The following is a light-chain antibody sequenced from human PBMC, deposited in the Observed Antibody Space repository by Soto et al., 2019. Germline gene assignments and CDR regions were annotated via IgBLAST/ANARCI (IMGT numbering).Light chain of an antibody. CDR2: GAS. CDR1: QSVSSSY. Sequence: EIVLTQSPGTLSLSPGERATLSCRASQSVSSSYLAWYQQKPGQAPRLLIYGASSRATGIPYRFSGSGSGTDFTLTISRLEPEDFAAYYCQQYGSSPPYTFGQGTKLEIK. J-gene: IGKJ2*01. V-gene: IGKV3-20*01. CDR3: QQYGSSPPYT.